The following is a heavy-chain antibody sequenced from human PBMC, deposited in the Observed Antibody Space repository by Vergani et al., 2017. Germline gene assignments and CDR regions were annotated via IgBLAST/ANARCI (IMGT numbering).Heavy chain of an antibody. V-gene: IGHV3-73*01. J-gene: IGHJ4*02. CDR1: GFTFSGSA. Sequence: EVQLVESGGGLVKPGGSLRLSCAASGFTFSGSAMHWVRQASGKGLEWVGRIRSKANSYATAYAASVKGRFTISRDDSKNTAYLQMNSLKTEDTAVYYCTRATEKMRFDYWGQGTLVTVSS. D-gene: IGHD4-11*01. CDR3: TRATEKMRFDY. CDR2: IRSKANSYAT.